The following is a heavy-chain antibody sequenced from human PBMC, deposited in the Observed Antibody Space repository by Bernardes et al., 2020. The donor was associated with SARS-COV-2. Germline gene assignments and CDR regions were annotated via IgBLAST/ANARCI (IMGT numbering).Heavy chain of an antibody. CDR1: GSTLSRNNFY. V-gene: IGHV4-39*07. Sequence: WGSLRLTCTVSGSTLSRNNFYWGWIPQPKGKGLEWVRSISYSESNYYNPSLNPRVTITVNTTKNQFSLKLSSVTAAATALYYCARGYQYGNALFAENYPYYFHRDAWGRGTTVTVSS. J-gene: IGHJ6*03. D-gene: IGHD1-7*01. CDR3: ARGYQYGNALFAENYPYYFHRDA. CDR2: ISYSESN.